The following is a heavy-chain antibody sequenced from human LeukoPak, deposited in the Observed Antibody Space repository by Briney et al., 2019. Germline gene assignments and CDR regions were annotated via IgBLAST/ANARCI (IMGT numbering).Heavy chain of an antibody. CDR3: ARDGGYSSGSDY. J-gene: IGHJ4*02. Sequence: SVKVSCKASGGTFSSYAISWVQQAPGQGLEWMGGIIPIFGTANYAQKFQGRVTITADESTSTAYMELSSLRSEDTAVYYCARDGGYSSGSDYWGQGTLVTVSS. D-gene: IGHD3-22*01. V-gene: IGHV1-69*01. CDR2: IIPIFGTA. CDR1: GGTFSSYA.